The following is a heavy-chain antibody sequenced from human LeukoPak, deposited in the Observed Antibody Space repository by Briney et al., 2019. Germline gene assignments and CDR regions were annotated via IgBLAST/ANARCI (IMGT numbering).Heavy chain of an antibody. CDR2: IYYSGST. V-gene: IGHV4-39*02. CDR1: GGSISSSSYY. D-gene: IGHD2-2*01. J-gene: IGHJ6*03. Sequence: SETLSLTCTVSGGSISSSSYYWGWIRQPPGKGLEWIGSIYYSGSTYYNPSLKSRVTISVDTSKNQFSLKLSSVTAADTAVYYCARDCPIVVVPAAERGTSDYYYKDVWGKGTTVTVSS. CDR3: ARDCPIVVVPAAERGTSDYYYKDV.